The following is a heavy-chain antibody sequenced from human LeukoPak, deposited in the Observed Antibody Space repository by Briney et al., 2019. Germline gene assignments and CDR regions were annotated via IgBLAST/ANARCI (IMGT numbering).Heavy chain of an antibody. D-gene: IGHD2-2*02. J-gene: IGHJ5*02. Sequence: PGGSLRLSCAASGFTFSSYAMSWVRQAPGKGLEWVSAISGSGGSTYYADSVKGRFTISRDNAKNSLYLQMNSLRAEDTAVYYCARLGVVVPAAISPWGQGTLVTVSS. CDR2: ISGSGGST. CDR3: ARLGVVVPAAISP. V-gene: IGHV3-23*01. CDR1: GFTFSSYA.